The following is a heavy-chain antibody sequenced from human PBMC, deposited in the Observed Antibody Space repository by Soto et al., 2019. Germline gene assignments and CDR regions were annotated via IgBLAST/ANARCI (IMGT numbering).Heavy chain of an antibody. V-gene: IGHV4-61*01. CDR1: GGSVSSGSYY. CDR2: IYYSGST. Sequence: SETLSLTCTVSGGSVSSGSYYWSWIRQPPGKGLEWIGYIYYSGSTNYNPSLKSRVTISVDTSKNQFSLKLSSVTAADTAVYYCARERGFEQPMVLQDYYYGMDVWGQGTTVTVSS. J-gene: IGHJ6*02. CDR3: ARERGFEQPMVLQDYYYGMDV. D-gene: IGHD6-13*01.